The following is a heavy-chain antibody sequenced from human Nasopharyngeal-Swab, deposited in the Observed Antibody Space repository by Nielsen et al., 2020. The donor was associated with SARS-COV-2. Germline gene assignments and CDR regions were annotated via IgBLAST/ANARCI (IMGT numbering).Heavy chain of an antibody. CDR2: IWGSGRGT. Sequence: GESLKISCSASGFIFDNYAMNWIRQAPGKGLEWVGIIWGSGRGTNYADSVKGRFTISRDNSKNTLSLQMNGLGAEDTAVYYCAKDLRGPYFFWGQGTLVTVSS. J-gene: IGHJ4*02. D-gene: IGHD2/OR15-2a*01. V-gene: IGHV3-23*01. CDR3: AKDLRGPYFF. CDR1: GFIFDNYA.